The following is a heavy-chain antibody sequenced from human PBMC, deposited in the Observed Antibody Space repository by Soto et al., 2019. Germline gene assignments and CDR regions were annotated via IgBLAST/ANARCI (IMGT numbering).Heavy chain of an antibody. J-gene: IGHJ6*02. CDR3: ASPPTTGNYYYYGMDV. Sequence: QVQLVQSGAEVKKPGSSVKVSCKASGGTFSSYAISWVRQAPGQGLESMGGIIPIFGTANYAQKFQGRVTITADESTSTAYMELSSLRSEDTAVYYCASPPTTGNYYYYGMDVWGQGATVTVSS. CDR1: GGTFSSYA. CDR2: IIPIFGTA. V-gene: IGHV1-69*12. D-gene: IGHD4-17*01.